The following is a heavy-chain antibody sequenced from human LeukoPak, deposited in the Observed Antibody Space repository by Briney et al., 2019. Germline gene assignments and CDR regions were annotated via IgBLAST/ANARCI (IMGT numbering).Heavy chain of an antibody. J-gene: IGHJ4*02. V-gene: IGHV1-2*02. CDR3: ARYDPSSDQTRGGYYFDY. CDR2: INPDSGGT. CDR1: GNTFTNYY. D-gene: IGHD6-19*01. Sequence: ASVKVSCKASGNTFTNYYIHWVRQAPGQGLEWMGWINPDSGGTNYAQKFQGRVTMTRDTSISTAYMELSRLRSDDTAVYYCARYDPSSDQTRGGYYFDYWGQGTLVTVSS.